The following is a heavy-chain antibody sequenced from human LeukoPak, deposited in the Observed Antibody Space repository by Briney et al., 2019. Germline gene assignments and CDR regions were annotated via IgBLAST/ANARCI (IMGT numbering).Heavy chain of an antibody. V-gene: IGHV3-33*01. Sequence: GGSLRLPCAASGFTFSNYGMHWVRPAPRKGLEWVALIYYDASNKYYTDSVKGRFTISRDNSKNIFYLQMDSLRAEDTAVYYCARDGGGLVPDDYWGQGTLVTVSS. CDR1: GFTFSNYG. CDR2: IYYDASNK. CDR3: ARDGGGLVPDDY. D-gene: IGHD6-6*01. J-gene: IGHJ4*02.